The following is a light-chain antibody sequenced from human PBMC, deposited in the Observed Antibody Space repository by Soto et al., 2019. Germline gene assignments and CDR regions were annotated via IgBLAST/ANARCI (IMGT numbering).Light chain of an antibody. Sequence: EIVMTQSPATLSVSPGDRATLSCRASQFIDSNLAWYQQKPGQAPRLLIYGASTRATGFPARFSGSGSGTEFTLTISSLQSEDFAVYYCLHYNNWPYTFGQWTKLEIK. CDR2: GAS. CDR3: LHYNNWPYT. CDR1: QFIDSN. V-gene: IGKV3-15*01. J-gene: IGKJ2*01.